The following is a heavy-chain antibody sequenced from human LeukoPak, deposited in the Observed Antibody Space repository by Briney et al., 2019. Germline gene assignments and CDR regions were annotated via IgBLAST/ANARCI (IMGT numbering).Heavy chain of an antibody. D-gene: IGHD4-17*01. J-gene: IGHJ4*02. Sequence: GGSLRLSCAASGFMFSDYGVHWVRQAPGKGLEWVAVIWNNGNNRYADSVRGRFTISRDDSKSTLYLQMDSLRVDDTAVYYCARDFYGDYGFDYWGQGTLVTVSS. CDR1: GFMFSDYG. V-gene: IGHV3-33*01. CDR3: ARDFYGDYGFDY. CDR2: IWNNGNNR.